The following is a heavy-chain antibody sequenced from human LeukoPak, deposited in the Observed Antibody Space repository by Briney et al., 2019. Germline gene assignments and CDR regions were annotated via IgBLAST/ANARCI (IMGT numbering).Heavy chain of an antibody. CDR2: VSGDGAST. CDR1: GFTFDDYA. D-gene: IGHD3-22*01. CDR3: AKDGSGYY. Sequence: PGGSLRLSCAASGFTFDDYAMHWVRQAPGKGLEWVSLVSGDGASTYYADSVKGRFTISRDNSRNSLYLQMSSLRAEDTALYYCAKDGSGYYWGQGTLVTVSP. J-gene: IGHJ4*02. V-gene: IGHV3-43*02.